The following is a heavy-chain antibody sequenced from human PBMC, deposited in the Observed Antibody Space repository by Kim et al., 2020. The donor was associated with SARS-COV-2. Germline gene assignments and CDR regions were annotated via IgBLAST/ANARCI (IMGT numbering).Heavy chain of an antibody. CDR2: ISGSGRST. CDR3: AKSRADCSSTSCFQFDY. CDR1: GFTFSSYA. V-gene: IGHV3-23*01. D-gene: IGHD2-2*01. J-gene: IGHJ4*02. Sequence: GGSLRLSCAASGFTFSSYAMSWVRQAPGKGLEWVSAISGSGRSTYYADSVKGRFTISRDNSKNTLYLQMNSLRAEDTAVNYCAKSRADCSSTSCFQFDYWGQGTLVTVSS.